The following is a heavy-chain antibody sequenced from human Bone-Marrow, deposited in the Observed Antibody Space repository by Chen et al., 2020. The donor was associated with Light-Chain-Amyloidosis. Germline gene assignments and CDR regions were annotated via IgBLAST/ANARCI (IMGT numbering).Heavy chain of an antibody. V-gene: IGHV1-2*02. Sequence: QVQLAQSGAEVKKPGASEKVSCKASGYTFTGYYIHWVRQAPGQGLEWMGWINPNSGGTNYAQNFQGRVTMTRDTSISTAYMELSRLRFDDTAVYYCARGPLNYGYEFLDYWGQGTLVTVSS. CDR2: INPNSGGT. J-gene: IGHJ4*02. CDR1: GYTFTGYY. D-gene: IGHD5-18*01. CDR3: ARGPLNYGYEFLDY.